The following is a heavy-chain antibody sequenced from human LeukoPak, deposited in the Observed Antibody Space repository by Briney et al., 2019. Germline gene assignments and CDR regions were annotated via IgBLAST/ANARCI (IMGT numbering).Heavy chain of an antibody. V-gene: IGHV3-11*04. J-gene: IGHJ6*03. Sequence: GGSLRLSCAASGFTFSDYYMSWIRQAPGKGLKWVSYISSSGSTIYYADSVKGRFTISRDNAKKSLSLQMNSLRAEDTAVYYCARDGDTVLTRGYYYYMDVWGKGTTLTVSS. CDR3: ARDGDTVLTRGYYYYMDV. D-gene: IGHD4-23*01. CDR1: GFTFSDYY. CDR2: ISSSGSTI.